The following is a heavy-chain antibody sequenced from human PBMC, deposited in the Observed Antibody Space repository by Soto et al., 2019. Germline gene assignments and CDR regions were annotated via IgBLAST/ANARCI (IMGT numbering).Heavy chain of an antibody. CDR2: IKEDGSEK. D-gene: IGHD5-12*01. CDR1: EFTFSSFW. V-gene: IGHV3-7*01. CDR3: AKDDGYGDY. J-gene: IGHJ4*02. Sequence: EVQLVESRGGLVQPGGSLRLSCAASEFTFSSFWMSWVRQAPGTGLEWVANIKEDGSEKYYADSVKGRFTISRDHAKKTLFLQMNNLRAEDTAVYYCAKDDGYGDYFGQGTLVTVSS.